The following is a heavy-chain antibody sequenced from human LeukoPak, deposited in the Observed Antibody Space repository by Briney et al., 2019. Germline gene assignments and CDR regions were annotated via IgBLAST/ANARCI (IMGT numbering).Heavy chain of an antibody. CDR2: MSGSGGST. D-gene: IGHD6-19*01. Sequence: PGGALRLSCAASGFSFSDEYMSWIRQAPGKGLEWVSAMSGSGGSTYYADSVKGRFTISRDNSKNTLYLQMNSLRVEDTAVYYCAKGPRKYSGSGWCVSAFDIWGQGTMVTVSS. CDR3: AKGPRKYSGSGWCVSAFDI. CDR1: GFSFSDEY. V-gene: IGHV3-23*01. J-gene: IGHJ3*02.